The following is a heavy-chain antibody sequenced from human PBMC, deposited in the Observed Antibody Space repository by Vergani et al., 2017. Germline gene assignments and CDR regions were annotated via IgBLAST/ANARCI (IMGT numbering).Heavy chain of an antibody. D-gene: IGHD2-2*01. CDR1: GGSISSYY. CDR2: IYTSGST. Sequence: QVQLQESGPGLVKPSETLSLTCTVSGGSISSYYWSWIRQPAGKGLEWIGRIYTSGSTNYNSSLKSRVTMSVDTSKNQFSLKLSSVTAADTAVYCCARWDCSSTSGRFDYWGQGTLVTVSS. J-gene: IGHJ4*02. V-gene: IGHV4-4*07. CDR3: ARWDCSSTSGRFDY.